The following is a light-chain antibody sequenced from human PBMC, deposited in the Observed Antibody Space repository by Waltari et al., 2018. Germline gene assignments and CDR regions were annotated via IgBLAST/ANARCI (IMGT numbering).Light chain of an antibody. V-gene: IGLV2-14*03. CDR3: RSQTAKKGVV. Sequence: QSALTQPASVSGSPGQSITISCTGSSRDVGAYDHVSWYQQHAGKAPNVVIFDVSARPSGVSKRITGSKSGNTASLTISGLQAEDEADYYCRSQTAKKGVVFGGGTKVTVL. J-gene: IGLJ2*01. CDR1: SRDVGAYDH. CDR2: DVS.